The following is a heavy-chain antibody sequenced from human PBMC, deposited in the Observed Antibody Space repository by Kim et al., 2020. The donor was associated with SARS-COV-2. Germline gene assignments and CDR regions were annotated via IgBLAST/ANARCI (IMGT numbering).Heavy chain of an antibody. Sequence: GGSLRLSCAASGFTFSDYAIHWVRQAPGKGLEWLAVISYDGTYKFYADSVKGRFTISRDDPKNTLYLEMNSLTTDDTAVYYCAKDQKMCRTAPYGMDVWGQGTTVAVSS. CDR1: GFTFSDYA. CDR3: AKDQKMCRTAPYGMDV. J-gene: IGHJ6*01. V-gene: IGHV3-30-3*01. CDR2: ISYDGTYK.